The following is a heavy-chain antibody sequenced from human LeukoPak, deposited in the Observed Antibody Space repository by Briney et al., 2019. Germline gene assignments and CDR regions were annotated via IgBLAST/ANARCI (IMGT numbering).Heavy chain of an antibody. Sequence: ASVKVSCKASGYTFTGYYMHWVRQAPGQGLEWMGWINPNSGGTNYAQKFQGRVTMTRDTSISTAYMELSRLRSDDTAVYYCARRYGYSSSWLRVKGMDVWGQGTTVTVSS. CDR2: INPNSGGT. D-gene: IGHD6-13*01. CDR3: ARRYGYSSSWLRVKGMDV. V-gene: IGHV1-2*02. J-gene: IGHJ6*02. CDR1: GYTFTGYY.